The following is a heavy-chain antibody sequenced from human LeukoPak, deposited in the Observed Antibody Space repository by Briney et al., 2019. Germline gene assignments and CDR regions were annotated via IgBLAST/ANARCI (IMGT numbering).Heavy chain of an antibody. J-gene: IGHJ4*02. CDR3: ARGLPYGSGSYYPGDY. CDR1: GFTFSSHW. CDR2: INSDGSST. V-gene: IGHV3-74*01. D-gene: IGHD3-10*01. Sequence: GGSLRLSCAASGFTFSSHWMHWVRQAPGKGLVWVSRINSDGSSTSYADSVKGRFTISRDNAKSTLYLRMNSLRAEDTAVYYCARGLPYGSGSYYPGDYWGQGTLVTVSS.